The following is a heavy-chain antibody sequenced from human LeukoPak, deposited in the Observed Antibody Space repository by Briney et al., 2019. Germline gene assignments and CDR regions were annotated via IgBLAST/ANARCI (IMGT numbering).Heavy chain of an antibody. CDR2: IIPIFGTA. Sequence: SVKVSCKASGGTFSSYAISWVRQAPGQGLEWMGGIIPIFGTANYAQKFQGRVTITTDESTSTAYMELSSLRSEDTAVYYCARSDYDILTGYYYYYYMDVWGKGTTVTVSS. D-gene: IGHD3-9*01. CDR1: GGTFSSYA. CDR3: ARSDYDILTGYYYYYYMDV. V-gene: IGHV1-69*05. J-gene: IGHJ6*03.